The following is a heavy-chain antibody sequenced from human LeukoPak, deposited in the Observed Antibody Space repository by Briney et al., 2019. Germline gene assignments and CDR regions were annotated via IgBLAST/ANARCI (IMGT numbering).Heavy chain of an antibody. CDR2: IYTSGST. J-gene: IGHJ5*02. CDR1: GGSISSGSYY. Sequence: SQTLSLTCTVSGGSISSGSYYWSWIRQPAGKGLEWIGRIYTSGSTNYNPSLKSRVTISVDTSKNQFSLKLSSVTAADTAAYYCARDVNGNWFDPWGQGTLVTVSS. D-gene: IGHD2-8*01. CDR3: ARDVNGNWFDP. V-gene: IGHV4-61*02.